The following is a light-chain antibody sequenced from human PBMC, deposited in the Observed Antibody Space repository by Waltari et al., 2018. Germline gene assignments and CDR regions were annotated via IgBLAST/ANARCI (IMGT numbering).Light chain of an antibody. CDR2: EGT. V-gene: IGLV2-14*01. CDR1: NSDVGAYDY. J-gene: IGLJ2*01. CDR3: CSCSYTPTTTVI. Sequence: QSALTQPASVSGSPGQSITISCTGTNSDVGAYDYVSWYQHHPGKSPKLIIYEGTNRPSGVSKSFSGSKSDNTASLTISGLQAEDEAEYYCCSCSYTPTTTVIFGGGTKLTVL.